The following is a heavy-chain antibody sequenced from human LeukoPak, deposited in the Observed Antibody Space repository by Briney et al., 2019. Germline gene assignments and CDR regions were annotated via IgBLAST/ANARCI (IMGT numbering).Heavy chain of an antibody. V-gene: IGHV3-53*01. D-gene: IGHD1-26*01. Sequence: GGSLRLSCTVSGFTVSSNSMSWVRQAPGKGLEWVSFIYSDNTHYSDSVKGRFTISRDDSKNTLYLQMNSLRAEDTAVYYCARAVGVTSDYWGQGTLVTVSS. CDR2: IYSDNT. CDR1: GFTVSSNS. CDR3: ARAVGVTSDY. J-gene: IGHJ4*02.